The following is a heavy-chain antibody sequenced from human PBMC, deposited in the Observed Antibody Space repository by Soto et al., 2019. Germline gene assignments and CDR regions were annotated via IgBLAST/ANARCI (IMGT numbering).Heavy chain of an antibody. V-gene: IGHV4-30-4*01. J-gene: IGHJ4*02. Sequence: PSETLSLTCTVSGGSISSGDYYWSWIRQPPGKGLEWIGYIYYSGSTYYNPSLKSRVTISVDTSKNHFSLKLSSVTAADTAVYYCARGGLELHFDYWGQGTLVTVSS. D-gene: IGHD1-7*01. CDR3: ARGGLELHFDY. CDR1: GGSISSGDYY. CDR2: IYYSGST.